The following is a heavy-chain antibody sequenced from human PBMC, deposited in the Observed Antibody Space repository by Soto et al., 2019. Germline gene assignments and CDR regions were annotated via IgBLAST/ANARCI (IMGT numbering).Heavy chain of an antibody. CDR3: ARDFLAARPGYYYGMDV. J-gene: IGHJ6*02. D-gene: IGHD6-6*01. CDR1: GGSISSGGYY. CDR2: IYYSGCT. V-gene: IGHV4-31*03. Sequence: PSETLSLTCTVSGGSISSGGYYWSWIRQHRGKGLEWIGYIYYSGCTYYNPSLKSRVTISVDTSKNQFSLKLSSVTAADTAVYYCARDFLAARPGYYYGMDVWGQGTTVTVSS.